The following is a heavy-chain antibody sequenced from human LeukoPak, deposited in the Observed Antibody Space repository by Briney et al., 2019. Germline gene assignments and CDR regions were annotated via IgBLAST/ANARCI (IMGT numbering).Heavy chain of an antibody. V-gene: IGHV3-48*01. CDR2: ISSSSSTI. D-gene: IGHD4-17*01. Sequence: GGSLRLSCAASGFTFSSYSMNWVRQAPGKGLEWVSYISSSSSTIYYADSVKGRFTVSRDNAKNSLYLQMNSLRAEDTAVYYCARTTVTAGRTNWFDPWGQGTLVIVSS. CDR1: GFTFSSYS. J-gene: IGHJ5*02. CDR3: ARTTVTAGRTNWFDP.